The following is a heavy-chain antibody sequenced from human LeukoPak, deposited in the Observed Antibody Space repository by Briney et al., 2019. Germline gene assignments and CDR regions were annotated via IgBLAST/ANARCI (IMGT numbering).Heavy chain of an antibody. CDR2: ISSSSSYI. CDR3: ARLGPYYGDLDWKFDL. D-gene: IGHD4-17*01. CDR1: GFTFSSYS. Sequence: GGPLRLSCAASGFTFSSYSMNWVRQAPGKGLEWVSSISSSSSYIYYADSVKGRFTISRDNAKNSLYLQMNSLRAEDTAVYYCARLGPYYGDLDWKFDLWGRGTLVTVSS. V-gene: IGHV3-21*01. J-gene: IGHJ2*01.